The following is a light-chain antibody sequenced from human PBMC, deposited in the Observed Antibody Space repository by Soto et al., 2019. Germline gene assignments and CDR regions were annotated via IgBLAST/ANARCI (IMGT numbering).Light chain of an antibody. Sequence: EIVLTQSPSTLSLSPGQRATLYCRASQCVGSIYFPWYQQKPGQAPRLLIYGASTRSTGTPDRFSGSGSGTDFTLTISRLEPEDLAVYSCQQFGSSPPYTFGRGTKLEIK. CDR1: QCVGSIY. V-gene: IGKV3-20*01. J-gene: IGKJ2*01. CDR3: QQFGSSPPYT. CDR2: GAS.